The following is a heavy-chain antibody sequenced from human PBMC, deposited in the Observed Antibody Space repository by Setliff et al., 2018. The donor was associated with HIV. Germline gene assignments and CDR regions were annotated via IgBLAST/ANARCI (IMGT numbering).Heavy chain of an antibody. CDR2: TFDNGNT. D-gene: IGHD4-17*01. CDR3: ARDPPGYGDSKDY. Sequence: SETLSLTCSISGGSISFYYWNWLRQTPGKGLEWIAYTFDNGNTHYNPSLESRVTISLDTSKNQFSLKLTSVTAADTAVYYCARDPPGYGDSKDYWGQGKLVTVSS. CDR1: GGSISFYY. J-gene: IGHJ4*02. V-gene: IGHV4-59*01.